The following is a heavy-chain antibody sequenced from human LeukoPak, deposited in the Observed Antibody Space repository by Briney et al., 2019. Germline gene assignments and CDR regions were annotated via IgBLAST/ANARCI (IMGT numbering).Heavy chain of an antibody. CDR2: IIPILGIA. CDR3: ARDLEAANYYYYYYMDV. J-gene: IGHJ6*03. Sequence: VASVKVSCKASGGIFSSYTISWVRQAPGQGLEWMGRIIPILGIANYAQKFQGRVTITADKSTSTAYMELSSLRSEDTAVYYCARDLEAANYYYYYYMDVWGKGTTVTVSS. CDR1: GGIFSSYT. V-gene: IGHV1-69*04. D-gene: IGHD2-15*01.